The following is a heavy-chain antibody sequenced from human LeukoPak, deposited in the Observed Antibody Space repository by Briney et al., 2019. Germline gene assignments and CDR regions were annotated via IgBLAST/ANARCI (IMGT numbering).Heavy chain of an antibody. D-gene: IGHD5-12*01. CDR1: GFTFRSYW. CDR2: INQGGSVK. V-gene: IGHV3-7*01. J-gene: IGHJ4*02. CDR3: ARVGYSGWNLEY. Sequence: PGGSQGLSCAASGFTFRSYWMSWVRQAPGKGLEWVANINQGGSVKYYVDSVKGRFTISRDDAKNSLYVQMNSLRDEDTAVYYCARVGYSGWNLEYWGQGTLVTVSS.